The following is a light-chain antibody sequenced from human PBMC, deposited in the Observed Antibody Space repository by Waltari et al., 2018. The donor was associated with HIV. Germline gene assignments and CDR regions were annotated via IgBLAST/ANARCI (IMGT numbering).Light chain of an antibody. Sequence: NFMLTQPHSVSESPGKTVTISCTRSSGSIASNYVQWYQQRPGSAPTTVISEDNQRPSAGPDRFSGSIDTSSNSASLPIAGLKTEDEADYYCQSYDSSNVVFGGGTKLTVL. CDR1: SGSIASNY. CDR3: QSYDSSNVV. J-gene: IGLJ2*01. V-gene: IGLV6-57*03. CDR2: EDN.